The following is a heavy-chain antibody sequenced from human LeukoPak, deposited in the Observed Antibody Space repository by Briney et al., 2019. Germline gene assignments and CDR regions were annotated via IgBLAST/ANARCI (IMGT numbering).Heavy chain of an antibody. Sequence: PGGSPRLSCAASGFIFSAYHMNWVRQAPGKGLEWVPFISRDSTVIYYADSVKGRFSVSRDNARNSMSLQMNSLRGDDTAVYYCARRDDFDVWGQGTVVTVSS. CDR3: ARRDDFDV. V-gene: IGHV3-48*01. CDR2: ISRDSTVI. CDR1: GFIFSAYH. J-gene: IGHJ3*01.